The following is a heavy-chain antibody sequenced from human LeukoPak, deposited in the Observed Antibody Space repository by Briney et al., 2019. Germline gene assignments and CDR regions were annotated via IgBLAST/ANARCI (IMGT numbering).Heavy chain of an antibody. V-gene: IGHV1-18*04. CDR1: GYTFTSHG. CDR3: AISPGSSSWSHPPGNFGY. Sequence: ASVKVSCKASGYTFTSHGISWVRQAPGQGLEWMGWISAYNGNTNYAQKLQGRVTMTTDTPTSTAYMELRSLRSDDTAVYYCAISPGSSSWSHPPGNFGYWGQGTLVTVSS. J-gene: IGHJ4*02. CDR2: ISAYNGNT. D-gene: IGHD6-13*01.